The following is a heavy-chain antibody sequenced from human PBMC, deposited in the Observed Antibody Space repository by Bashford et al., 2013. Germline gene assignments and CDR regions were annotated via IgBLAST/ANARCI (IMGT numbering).Heavy chain of an antibody. V-gene: IGHV5-51*01. D-gene: IGHD2-21*02. Sequence: GESLKISCKASGYSFSSYWIAWVRQMPGKGLELMGIIYPGDSDTRYSPSFQGQVTFSADKSISTAYLQWASLKASDTAIYFCARQFCTTTFCYSDQWGPGTLVTVSS. CDR1: GYSFSSYW. CDR2: IYPGDSDT. J-gene: IGHJ4*02. CDR3: ARQFCTTTFCYSDQ.